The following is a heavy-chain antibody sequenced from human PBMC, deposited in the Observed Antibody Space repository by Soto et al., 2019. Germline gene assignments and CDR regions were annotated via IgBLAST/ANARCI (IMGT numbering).Heavy chain of an antibody. Sequence: EVQLVESGGGLVKPGGSLRLSCAASGFTFSSYSMNWVRQAPGKGLEWVSSISSSSSYIYYADSVKGRFTISRDNAKNSLYLQMNRLRAEDTAVYYCARDGSSGWYYFYYWGQGALVTVSS. V-gene: IGHV3-21*01. D-gene: IGHD6-19*01. J-gene: IGHJ4*02. CDR3: ARDGSSGWYYFYY. CDR1: GFTFSSYS. CDR2: ISSSSSYI.